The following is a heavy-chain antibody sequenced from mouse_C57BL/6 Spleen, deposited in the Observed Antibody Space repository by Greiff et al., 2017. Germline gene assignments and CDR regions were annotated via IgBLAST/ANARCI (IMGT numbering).Heavy chain of an antibody. D-gene: IGHD2-4*01. CDR2: INPNNGGT. Sequence: EVQLQQSGPELVKPGASVKISCKASGYTFTDYYMNWVKQSHGKSLEWIGDINPNNGGTSYNQKFKGKATLTVDKSSSTAYMELRSLTSEDSAVYYCARVTIYYDYHYAMDYWGQGTSVTVSS. CDR1: GYTFTDYY. V-gene: IGHV1-26*01. J-gene: IGHJ4*01. CDR3: ARVTIYYDYHYAMDY.